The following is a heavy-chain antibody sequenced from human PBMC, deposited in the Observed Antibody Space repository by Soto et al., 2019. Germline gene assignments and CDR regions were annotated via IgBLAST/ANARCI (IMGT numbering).Heavy chain of an antibody. CDR1: GFSVSSNY. J-gene: IGHJ4*02. CDR3: VRGDKYYGLHY. D-gene: IGHD4-17*01. V-gene: IGHV3-66*01. Sequence: EVQLAESGGGLVQPGGSLRLSCTASGFSVSSNYMSWVRQAPGKGLEWVSIIHGGGNTYYADSVRGRFTISRDKSTNTVLLQMHSLSAGDTAVYYCVRGDKYYGLHYWGQGTLVTVSS. CDR2: IHGGGNT.